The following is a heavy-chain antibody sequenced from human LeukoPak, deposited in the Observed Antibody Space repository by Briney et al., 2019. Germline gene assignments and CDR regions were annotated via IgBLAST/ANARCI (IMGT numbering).Heavy chain of an antibody. V-gene: IGHV3-53*01. Sequence: GGSLRLSCAASGFTVSSNYMSWVRQAPGKGLEWVALIYSGGSTNYADSVKGRFTISIDNSKNTLYLKMSSLRAEDTAVYYCAREAWGSSRDYYYMDVWGKGTTVTVSS. CDR2: IYSGGST. D-gene: IGHD2-2*01. CDR3: AREAWGSSRDYYYMDV. J-gene: IGHJ6*03. CDR1: GFTVSSNY.